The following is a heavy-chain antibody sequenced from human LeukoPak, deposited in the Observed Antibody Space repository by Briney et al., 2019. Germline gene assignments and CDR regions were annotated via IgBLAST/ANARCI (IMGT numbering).Heavy chain of an antibody. J-gene: IGHJ4*02. D-gene: IGHD6-13*01. V-gene: IGHV3-21*01. CDR2: ISSSSSYI. CDR3: ASIRTIAEPPFDY. CDR1: GFTFSSYS. Sequence: PGGSLRLSCVASGFTFSSYSMNWVRQAPGKGLEWVSSISSSSSYIYYADSVKGRFTISRDNAKNSLYLQMNSLRAEDTAVYYCASIRTIAEPPFDYWGQGTLVTVSS.